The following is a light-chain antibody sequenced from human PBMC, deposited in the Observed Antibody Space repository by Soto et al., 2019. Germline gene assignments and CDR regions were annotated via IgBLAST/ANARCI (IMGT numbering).Light chain of an antibody. CDR1: QSISNW. CDR3: QQYYSYWT. Sequence: DIQMTQSASTLPASVGDRFTITFRPSQSISNWLAWYQQKPGKAPKLLIFDASTLENGVPARFSGSRSGPEFSLTISILQPDDFATYYCQQYYSYWTFGQGTKVDI. V-gene: IGKV1-5*01. J-gene: IGKJ1*01. CDR2: DAS.